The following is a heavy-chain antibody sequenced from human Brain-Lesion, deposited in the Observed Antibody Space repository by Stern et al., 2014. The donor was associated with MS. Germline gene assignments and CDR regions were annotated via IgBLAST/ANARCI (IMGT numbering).Heavy chain of an antibody. V-gene: IGHV3-30*18. D-gene: IGHD2/OR15-2a*01. CDR1: GFTFGSCA. J-gene: IGHJ5*02. Sequence: VQLVESGGGVVQPGRPLRLSCVASGFTFGSCAMHWVRQAPGKGLEWVAGVSYDGSNKSYADSVKGRFTISRDNSQNTLYMQMSSLRPEDTAVYYCAKDRQYLTYFFDHWGQGSLVTVSS. CDR2: VSYDGSNK. CDR3: AKDRQYLTYFFDH.